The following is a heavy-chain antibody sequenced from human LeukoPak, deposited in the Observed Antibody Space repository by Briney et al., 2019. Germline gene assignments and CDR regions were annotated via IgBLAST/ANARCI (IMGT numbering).Heavy chain of an antibody. CDR2: ISYDGSNK. Sequence: GGSLRLSCAASGFTISSYGMHWVRQAPGKGLEWVAVISYDGSNKYYADSVKGRFTISRDNSRNTMSLQLNSLRPEDTAVYYCAKDSWAANGIFDPFDIWGQGTMVTVSS. CDR1: GFTISSYG. J-gene: IGHJ3*02. CDR3: AKDSWAANGIFDPFDI. V-gene: IGHV3-30*18. D-gene: IGHD3-3*01.